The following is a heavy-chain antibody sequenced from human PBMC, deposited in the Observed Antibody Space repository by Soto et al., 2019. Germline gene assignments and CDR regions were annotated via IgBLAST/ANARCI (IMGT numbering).Heavy chain of an antibody. D-gene: IGHD6-13*01. V-gene: IGHV5-51*01. J-gene: IGHJ1*01. CDR2: IYPGDSDT. CDR1: GYKFSSDW. Sequence: GESLKISCKGSGYKFSSDWIGWVRQMPGKSLEWMGIIYPGDSDTRYSPSFQGQVTISADNSSSTAYLQWSSLKASDSAIYYCARVGATWYGYFHHWGQGTLVTVSS. CDR3: ARVGATWYGYFHH.